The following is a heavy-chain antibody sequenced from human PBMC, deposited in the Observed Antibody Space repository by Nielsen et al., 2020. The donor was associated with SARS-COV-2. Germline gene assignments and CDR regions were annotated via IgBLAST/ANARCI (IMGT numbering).Heavy chain of an antibody. D-gene: IGHD3-22*01. V-gene: IGHV1-2*06. CDR1: GYTFTGYY. J-gene: IGHJ6*02. CDR2: INPNSGGT. Sequence: ASVKVSCKASGYTFTGYYMHWVRQAPGQGLEWVGRINPNSGGTNYAQKFQGRVTMTRDTSISTAYMELSRLRSDDTAVYYCAREDYYDSSGYPGDYYYYGMDVWGQGTTVTVSS. CDR3: AREDYYDSSGYPGDYYYYGMDV.